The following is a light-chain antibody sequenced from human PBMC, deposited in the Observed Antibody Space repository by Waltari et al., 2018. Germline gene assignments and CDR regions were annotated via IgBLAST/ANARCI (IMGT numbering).Light chain of an antibody. CDR1: SGHSSNI. V-gene: IGLV4-69*01. J-gene: IGLJ3*02. CDR3: DNGGHGTWV. Sequence: QLVLTQSPSASHSLGASVKLTCTLRSGHSSNIIAWLQHRPERGPRDLMKVNSEGSHYKGDDIPDRFPGSSSEAGRYLTISSLQSEDEADYYCDNGGHGTWVFGGRTKLTVL. CDR2: VNSEGSH.